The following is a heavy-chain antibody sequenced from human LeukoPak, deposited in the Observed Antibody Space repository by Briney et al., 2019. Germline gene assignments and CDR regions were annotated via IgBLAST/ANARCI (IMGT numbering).Heavy chain of an antibody. D-gene: IGHD3-3*01. V-gene: IGHV1-2*02. Sequence: ASVKVSCKASGYTFTGYYMHWVRQAPGQGLEWMGWINPNSGGTNYAQKFQGRVTMTRDTSISTAYMELSRLRSDDTAVYYCARNSDYDFWSGYYAGPPDYWGQGTLVTVSS. CDR1: GYTFTGYY. CDR2: INPNSGGT. CDR3: ARNSDYDFWSGYYAGPPDY. J-gene: IGHJ4*02.